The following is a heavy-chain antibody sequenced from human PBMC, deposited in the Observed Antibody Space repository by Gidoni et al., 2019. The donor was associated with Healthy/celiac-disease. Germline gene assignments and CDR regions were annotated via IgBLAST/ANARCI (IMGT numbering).Heavy chain of an antibody. Sequence: QLQLQESGPGLVKPSETLSLTCTVSGCSISSSSYYWGWVRQPPGKGLEWIGSIYYSGRTYYNPTLKSRVTISVDTSKNQFSLKLSSVTAADTAVYYCATYDSGSYFGHDWFDPWGQGTLVTVSS. CDR1: GCSISSSSYY. V-gene: IGHV4-39*01. CDR3: ATYDSGSYFGHDWFDP. CDR2: IYYSGRT. D-gene: IGHD1-26*01. J-gene: IGHJ5*02.